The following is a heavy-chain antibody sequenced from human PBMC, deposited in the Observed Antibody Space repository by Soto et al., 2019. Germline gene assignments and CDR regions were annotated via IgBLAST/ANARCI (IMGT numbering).Heavy chain of an antibody. CDR1: GFTFSSYG. CDR3: AKSPYGSGSYYSTPLFDY. CDR2: ISYDGSNK. J-gene: IGHJ4*02. Sequence: QVQLVESGGGVVQPGRSLRLSCAAYGFTFSSYGMHWVRQAPGKGLEWVAVISYDGSNKYYADSVKGRFTISRDNSKNTLYLQMNSLRAEDTAVYYCAKSPYGSGSYYSTPLFDYWGQGTLVTVSS. V-gene: IGHV3-30*18. D-gene: IGHD3-10*01.